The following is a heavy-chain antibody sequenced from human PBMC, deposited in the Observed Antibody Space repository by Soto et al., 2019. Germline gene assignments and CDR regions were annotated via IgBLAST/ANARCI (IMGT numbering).Heavy chain of an antibody. CDR1: GGSIRSGGYY. J-gene: IGHJ2*01. D-gene: IGHD3-10*02. CDR3: ARYIKGAVFGGHNQEGSFEL. Sequence: QVQLQESGPGLVKPSQTLSLTCTVSGGSIRSGGYYWSWIRQHPGKGLEWIGYIYYRGSTYYNPSLKSRFTISVVTSKNHYSLKLSSVTAADTAVYYCARYIKGAVFGGHNQEGSFELWGRGTPVTVSS. V-gene: IGHV4-31*03. CDR2: IYYRGST.